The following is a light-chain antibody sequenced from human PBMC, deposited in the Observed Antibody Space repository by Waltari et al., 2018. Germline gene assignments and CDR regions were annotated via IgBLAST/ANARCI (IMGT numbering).Light chain of an antibody. CDR3: ASHTDIRPMI. J-gene: IGLJ2*01. CDR2: DVS. Sequence: QSALTQPASMSGSPGQSITISCTGTSSDVDAYDFVSWYQQHPGKAPKLMIYDVSKWPSGVSNRFSGSKSGNTASLTISGLQTEDEAVYYCASHTDIRPMIFGGGTKLTVL. CDR1: SSDVDAYDF. V-gene: IGLV2-14*03.